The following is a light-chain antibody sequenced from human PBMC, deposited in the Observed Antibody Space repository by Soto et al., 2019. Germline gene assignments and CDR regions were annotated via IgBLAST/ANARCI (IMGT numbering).Light chain of an antibody. CDR2: DAS. CDR1: QSISSW. Sequence: DIQMTQSTSTLSASVGDRVTITCRASQSISSWLAWYQQKPGKAPKLLIYDASSLESGVPSRFSGSGSGTEFTLTISSLQPDDFATYYCQQYNSYSGTFGQATKVEFK. CDR3: QQYNSYSGT. J-gene: IGKJ1*01. V-gene: IGKV1-5*01.